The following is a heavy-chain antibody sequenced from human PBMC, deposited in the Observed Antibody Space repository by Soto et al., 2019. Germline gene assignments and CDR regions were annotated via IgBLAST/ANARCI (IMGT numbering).Heavy chain of an antibody. D-gene: IGHD5-18*01. Sequence: GGSLRLSCAASGFTFSSYGMHWVRQAPGKGLEWVAVIWYDGSNKYYADSVKGRFTISRDNSKNTLYLQMNSLRAEDTAVYYCARSVDTAMVAHFDYWDQGTLVTVSS. CDR1: GFTFSSYG. CDR3: ARSVDTAMVAHFDY. J-gene: IGHJ4*02. V-gene: IGHV3-33*01. CDR2: IWYDGSNK.